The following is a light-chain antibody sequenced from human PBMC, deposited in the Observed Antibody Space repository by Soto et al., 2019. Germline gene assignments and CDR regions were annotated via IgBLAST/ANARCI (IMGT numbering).Light chain of an antibody. V-gene: IGLV1-40*01. CDR2: GNS. Sequence: QSVVTQPPSVSGAPGQRVTISCTGSSSNTGAGYDVHWYQQLPGTAPKLLIYGNSNRPSGVPDRFSGSKSGTSASLAITGLQAEDVADYYCQSYDSSLSAEIFGGGTKVTVL. J-gene: IGLJ2*01. CDR1: SSNTGAGYD. CDR3: QSYDSSLSAEI.